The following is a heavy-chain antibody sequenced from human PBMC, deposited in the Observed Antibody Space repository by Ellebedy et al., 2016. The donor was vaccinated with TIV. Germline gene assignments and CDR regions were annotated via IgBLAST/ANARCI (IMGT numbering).Heavy chain of an antibody. CDR1: GFTFSSYG. CDR2: IWYDGSNK. V-gene: IGHV3-33*01. D-gene: IGHD3-22*01. J-gene: IGHJ4*02. Sequence: GESLKISXAASGFTFSSYGMHWVRQAPGKGLEWVAVIWYDGSNKYYADSVKGRFTISRDNSKNTLYLQMNSLRAEDTAVYYCARAYYDSSGYRFDYWGQGTLVTVSS. CDR3: ARAYYDSSGYRFDY.